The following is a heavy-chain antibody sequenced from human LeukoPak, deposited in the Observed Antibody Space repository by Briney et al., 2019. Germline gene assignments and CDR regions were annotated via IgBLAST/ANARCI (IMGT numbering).Heavy chain of an antibody. CDR2: INQLGNEK. V-gene: IGHV3-7*01. J-gene: IGHJ4*02. Sequence: GGSLRLSCAASGFTFSSYWMSWIRQAPGRGLEWVANINQLGNEKNYVDSVNGRFTISRNNVDDSLYLEMNSLRVEDTAVYYCGRDRVVPAVTFYWGQGVLVTVSS. CDR1: GFTFSSYW. CDR3: GRDRVVPAVTFY. D-gene: IGHD2-2*01.